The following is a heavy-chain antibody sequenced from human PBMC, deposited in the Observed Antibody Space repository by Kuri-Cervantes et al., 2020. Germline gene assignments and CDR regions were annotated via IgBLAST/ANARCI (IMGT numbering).Heavy chain of an antibody. J-gene: IGHJ4*02. Sequence: SVKVSCKASGYTFTYRYLHWVRQAPGQALEWMGWITPFNGNTNYAQKFQDRVTITRDRSMSTAYMELSSLRSEDTAVYYCATITGTMFDYWGQGTLVTVSS. D-gene: IGHD1-7*01. CDR1: GYTFTYRY. CDR3: ATITGTMFDY. CDR2: ITPFNGNT. V-gene: IGHV1-45*02.